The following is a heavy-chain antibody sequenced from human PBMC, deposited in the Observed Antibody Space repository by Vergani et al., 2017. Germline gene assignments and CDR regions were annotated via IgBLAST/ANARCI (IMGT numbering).Heavy chain of an antibody. J-gene: IGHJ6*03. V-gene: IGHV1-8*01. Sequence: QEQLVQSGAEVRKPGASVKVSCKASGYNFTSFDINWVRLATGQGLEWMGWMNPNSGNTGYAQKFQGRVTITADESTSTAYMELSSLRSEDTAVYYCARKVDYYYYMDVWGKGTTVTVSS. CDR1: GYNFTSFD. D-gene: IGHD2-2*01. CDR3: ARKVDYYYYMDV. CDR2: MNPNSGNT.